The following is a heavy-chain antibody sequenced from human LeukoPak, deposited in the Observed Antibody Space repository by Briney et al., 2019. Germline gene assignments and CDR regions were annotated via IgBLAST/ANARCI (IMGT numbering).Heavy chain of an antibody. CDR2: ISSSSSYI. CDR3: ARDETTVTVLDVAFDI. D-gene: IGHD4-17*01. CDR1: GFTFSSYS. V-gene: IGHV3-21*01. J-gene: IGHJ3*02. Sequence: GGSLRLSCAASGFTFSSYSMNWVRQAPGKGLEWVSSISSSSSYIYYADSVKGRFTISRDNAKNSLYLQMNSLRAEDTAVYYCARDETTVTVLDVAFDIWGQGTMVTVSS.